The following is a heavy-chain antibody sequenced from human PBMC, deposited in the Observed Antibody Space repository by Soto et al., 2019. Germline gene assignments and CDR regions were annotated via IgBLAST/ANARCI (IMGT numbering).Heavy chain of an antibody. J-gene: IGHJ6*03. D-gene: IGHD3-10*01. Sequence: QVQLQQWGAGLLKPSETLSLTCAVYGGSFSGYQWTWIRQTPGKGLEWIGEINDTGNINYNPSLKSRVTIFIDTPKKQLSQKLSSVTAAYTAVYYCARGLILWFGELSRRGGYYYFMDVWGKGTTVTVSS. CDR3: ARGLILWFGELSRRGGYYYFMDV. V-gene: IGHV4-34*01. CDR1: GGSFSGYQ. CDR2: INDTGNI.